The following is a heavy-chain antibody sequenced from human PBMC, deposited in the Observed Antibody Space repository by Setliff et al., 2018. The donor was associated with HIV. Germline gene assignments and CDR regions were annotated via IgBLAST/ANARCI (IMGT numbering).Heavy chain of an antibody. D-gene: IGHD6-13*01. J-gene: IGHJ3*02. CDR2: INYSGST. V-gene: IGHV4-59*12. CDR1: GGSISSYY. Sequence: SETLSLTCSVSGGSISSYYWSWIRQPPGKGLEWIGYINYSGSTNYNPSLQSRVTISVDTSKNRLSLKLSSVTAADAAVYYCARAMSSSWYIDGFDIWGQGTVVTVSS. CDR3: ARAMSSSWYIDGFDI.